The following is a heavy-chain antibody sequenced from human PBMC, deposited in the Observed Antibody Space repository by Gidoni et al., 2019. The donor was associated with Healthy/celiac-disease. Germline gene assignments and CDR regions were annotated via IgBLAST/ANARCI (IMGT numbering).Heavy chain of an antibody. J-gene: IGHJ4*02. V-gene: IGHV1-3*01. Sequence: QVQLVQSGAEVKKPGASVKVSCKASGYTFTSYAMHWVRQAPGQRLEWMGWINAGNGNTKYSQKFQGRVTITRDTSASTAYMELSSLRSEDTAVYYCARVGGYGDYLFDYWGQGTLVTVSS. CDR2: INAGNGNT. CDR3: ARVGGYGDYLFDY. D-gene: IGHD4-17*01. CDR1: GYTFTSYA.